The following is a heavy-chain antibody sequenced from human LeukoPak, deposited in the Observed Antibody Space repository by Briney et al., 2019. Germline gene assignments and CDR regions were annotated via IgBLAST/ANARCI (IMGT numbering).Heavy chain of an antibody. Sequence: SETLSLTCAVYGGSFSGYYWSWIRQPPGEGLEWIGEINHSGSTNYNPSLKSRVTISVDTSKNQFSLKLSSVTAADTAVYYCARTRKKVVVPAGLGPFDYWGQGTLVTVSS. V-gene: IGHV4-34*01. J-gene: IGHJ4*02. CDR2: INHSGST. D-gene: IGHD2-2*01. CDR1: GGSFSGYY. CDR3: ARTRKKVVVPAGLGPFDY.